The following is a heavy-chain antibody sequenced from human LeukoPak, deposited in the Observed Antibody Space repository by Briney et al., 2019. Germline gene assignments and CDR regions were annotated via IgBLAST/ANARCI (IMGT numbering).Heavy chain of an antibody. Sequence: SETLSLTCTVSRVSISSYYLSWIRQPPGKGLERIGYIYYSVSTNYNPSLKSRVTISVDTSKNQFSLKLRSVTAADTAVYYCARHRGYSGYDYYYYGMDVWGQGTTVTVSS. J-gene: IGHJ6*02. CDR2: IYYSVST. CDR1: RVSISSYY. CDR3: ARHRGYSGYDYYYYGMDV. D-gene: IGHD5-12*01. V-gene: IGHV4-59*08.